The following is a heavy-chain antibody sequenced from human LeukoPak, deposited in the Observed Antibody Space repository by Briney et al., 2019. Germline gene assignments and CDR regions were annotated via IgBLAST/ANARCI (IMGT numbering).Heavy chain of an antibody. CDR3: ARLGYCSSTSCPIDY. V-gene: IGHV5-10-1*01. Sequence: GESLKISCKGSGYSFTSYLISWVRQMPGKGLEGMERIDPSDSYTNYSPSLQGHVTISADKSISTANLQWSSLKASDTAMYYCARLGYCSSTSCPIDYWGQGTLVTVSS. CDR2: IDPSDSYT. CDR1: GYSFTSYL. D-gene: IGHD2-2*01. J-gene: IGHJ4*02.